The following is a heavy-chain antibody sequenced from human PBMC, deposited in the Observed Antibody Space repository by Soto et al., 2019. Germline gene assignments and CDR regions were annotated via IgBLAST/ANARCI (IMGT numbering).Heavy chain of an antibody. J-gene: IGHJ4*02. D-gene: IGHD6-19*01. CDR3: ASGHTSGWYDY. Sequence: EVQLVESGGGLVQPGGSLRLSCAASGFTFTKYFMTWVRQPPGKGLEWVANIKQDGSDKYYVDSVKGRFTISRDNAKNSLYLQMDSLRAEDTAVYYCASGHTSGWYDYWGQGTLVTVSS. CDR1: GFTFTKYF. V-gene: IGHV3-7*03. CDR2: IKQDGSDK.